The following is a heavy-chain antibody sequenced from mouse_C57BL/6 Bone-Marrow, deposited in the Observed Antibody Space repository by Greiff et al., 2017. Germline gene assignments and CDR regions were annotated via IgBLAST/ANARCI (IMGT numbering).Heavy chain of an antibody. Sequence: VQLQQSGPELVKPGDSVKISCKASGYSFTGYFMNCVMQSHGKSLEWIGRINPYNGDTFYNQKFKGKATLTVDKSSSTAHMELRSLTSEDSAVYYCARSLYGKGDWYFDVWGTGTTVTVSS. CDR2: INPYNGDT. J-gene: IGHJ1*03. V-gene: IGHV1-20*01. D-gene: IGHD2-1*01. CDR1: GYSFTGYF. CDR3: ARSLYGKGDWYFDV.